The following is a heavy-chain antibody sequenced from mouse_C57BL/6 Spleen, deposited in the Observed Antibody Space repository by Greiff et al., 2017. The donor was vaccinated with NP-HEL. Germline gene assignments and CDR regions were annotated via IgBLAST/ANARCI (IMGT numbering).Heavy chain of an antibody. CDR1: GYTFTSYW. J-gene: IGHJ4*01. D-gene: IGHD1-3*01. CDR2: IDPSDSYT. V-gene: IGHV1-50*01. CDR3: AIHSGAMDY. Sequence: VQLQQSGAELVKPGASVKLSCKASGYTFTSYWMQWVKQRPGQGLEWIGEIDPSDSYTNYNQKFKGKATLTVDTSSSTAYMQLSSLTSEDSAVYYCAIHSGAMDYWGQGTSVTVSS.